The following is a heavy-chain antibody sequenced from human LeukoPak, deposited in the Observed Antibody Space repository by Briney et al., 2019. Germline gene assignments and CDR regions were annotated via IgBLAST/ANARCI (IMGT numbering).Heavy chain of an antibody. CDR1: GYTFTGYY. J-gene: IGHJ6*03. Sequence: ASVKVSCKASGYTFTGYYIHWVRQAPGQGPEWMGRINPDSGDTNYAQKFQGRVTMSRDTSISTAYMELSKLTSDDTAVYYCASGGGGSGPYFYHYYMDVWGKGTTVTVSS. CDR3: ASGGGGSGPYFYHYYMDV. CDR2: INPDSGDT. D-gene: IGHD1-26*01. V-gene: IGHV1-2*06.